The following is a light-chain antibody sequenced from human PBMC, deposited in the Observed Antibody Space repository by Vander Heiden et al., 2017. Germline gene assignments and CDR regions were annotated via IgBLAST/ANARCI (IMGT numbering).Light chain of an antibody. CDR3: QAWDSRTVV. CDR2: QDS. Sequence: SYELTQPPSVSVSPGQTASITCSGDKLGDKYACWYQQKPGQSPVLVIYQDSKRPSGIPERFSGSNSANTATLTISGTQAMDEAYYYCQAWDSRTVVFGGGTKLPVL. J-gene: IGLJ3*02. CDR1: KLGDKY. V-gene: IGLV3-1*01.